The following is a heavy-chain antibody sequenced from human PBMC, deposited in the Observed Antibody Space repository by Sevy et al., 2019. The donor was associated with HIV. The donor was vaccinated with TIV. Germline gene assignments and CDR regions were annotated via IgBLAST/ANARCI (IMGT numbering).Heavy chain of an antibody. Sequence: GGSLRLSCAASGFTFSSYAMSWVRQAPGKGLEWVSAISGSGGSTYYADSVKGRFTISRDNSKNTLYLQMNSLRAEDTAVYYCAKSHPFRGVPDAMFSAFDIWGQGTMVTVSS. J-gene: IGHJ3*02. CDR1: GFTFSSYA. CDR3: AKSHPFRGVPDAMFSAFDI. D-gene: IGHD2-2*01. V-gene: IGHV3-23*01. CDR2: ISGSGGST.